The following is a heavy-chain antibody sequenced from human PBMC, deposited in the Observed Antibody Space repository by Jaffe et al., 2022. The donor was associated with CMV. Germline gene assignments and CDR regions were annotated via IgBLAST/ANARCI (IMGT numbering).Heavy chain of an antibody. CDR1: GFTFSNAW. D-gene: IGHD5-18*01. J-gene: IGHJ4*02. Sequence: EVQLVESGGGLVKPGGSLRLSCAASGFTFSNAWMSWVRQAPGKGLEWVGRIKSKTDGGTTDYAAPVKGRFTISRDDSKNTLYLQMNSLKTEDTAVYYCTTDHGYSYGLDYWGQGTLVTVSS. V-gene: IGHV3-15*01. CDR3: TTDHGYSYGLDY. CDR2: IKSKTDGGTT.